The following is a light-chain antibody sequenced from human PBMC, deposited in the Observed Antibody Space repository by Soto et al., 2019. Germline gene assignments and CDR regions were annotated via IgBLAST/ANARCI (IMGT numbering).Light chain of an antibody. CDR1: QSVSSNY. V-gene: IGKV3-20*01. Sequence: EIVLTQSPGTLSLSPGERATLSCRASQSVSSNYLGWYQQKPGQAPRLLIYGASSRATGIPDRFSGSGSGTNFTLTISRLEPEDVAVFYCQHYGNSPWTFGQGTKVEIK. CDR2: GAS. J-gene: IGKJ1*01. CDR3: QHYGNSPWT.